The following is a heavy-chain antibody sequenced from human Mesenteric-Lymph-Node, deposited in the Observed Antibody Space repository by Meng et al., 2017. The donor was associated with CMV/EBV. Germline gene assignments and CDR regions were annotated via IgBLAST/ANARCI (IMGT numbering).Heavy chain of an antibody. CDR3: ASLRLSGYDWYYYGMDV. V-gene: IGHV4-59*01. CDR2: IYYTGST. CDR1: GGSISSNY. Sequence: SETLSLTCTVSGGSISSNYWSWVRHSPGEGLEWIGYIYYTGSTKYKPSLEGRVSISVDTSKNQFSLKLSSVTAADTAVYYCASLRLSGYDWYYYGMDVWGQGTTVTVSS. D-gene: IGHD5-12*01. J-gene: IGHJ6*02.